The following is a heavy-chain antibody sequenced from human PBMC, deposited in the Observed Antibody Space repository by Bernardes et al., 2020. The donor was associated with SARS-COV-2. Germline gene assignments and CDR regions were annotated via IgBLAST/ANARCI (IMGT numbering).Heavy chain of an antibody. J-gene: IGHJ4*02. D-gene: IGHD3-10*01. CDR1: GGSISSYY. V-gene: IGHV4-59*01. CDR3: ARVFGDTDGFDY. Sequence: SETLSLTCTVSGGSISSYYWSWIRQPPGKGLEWIGYIYYSGSTNYNPSLKSRVTISVDTSKNQFSLKLSSVTAADTAVYYCARVFGDTDGFDYWGQGTLVTVSS. CDR2: IYYSGST.